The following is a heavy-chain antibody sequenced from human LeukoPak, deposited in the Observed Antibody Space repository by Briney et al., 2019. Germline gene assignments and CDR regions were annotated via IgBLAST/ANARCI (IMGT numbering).Heavy chain of an antibody. Sequence: PGGSLRLSCVASGFTFSSYGMHWVRQAPGKGLEYVSAISSDGGRKYYADSVKGRFTISRDNSKNTLYLQMSSLRAEDTAVYYCVKSSGWQTENDAFDIWGQGTMVTVSS. V-gene: IGHV3-64D*06. D-gene: IGHD6-19*01. CDR1: GFTFSSYG. CDR2: ISSDGGRK. CDR3: VKSSGWQTENDAFDI. J-gene: IGHJ3*02.